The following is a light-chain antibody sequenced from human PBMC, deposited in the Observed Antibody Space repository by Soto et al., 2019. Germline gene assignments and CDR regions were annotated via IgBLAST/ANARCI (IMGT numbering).Light chain of an antibody. J-gene: IGLJ2*01. CDR2: DVS. V-gene: IGLV2-14*03. Sequence: QSALTQPASVSGSPRQSITISCTGSSSDVGGYNYVSWYQQHHPGKAPKLMIYDVSNRPSGVSNRFSGSKSGNTASLTISGLQAEDEADYYCSSYTTSSTVVFGGGTKLTVL. CDR1: SSDVGGYNY. CDR3: SSYTTSSTVV.